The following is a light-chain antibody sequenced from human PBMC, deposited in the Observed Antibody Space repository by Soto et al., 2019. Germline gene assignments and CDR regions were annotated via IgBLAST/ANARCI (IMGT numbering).Light chain of an antibody. CDR3: CSYDGSSTFPYYV. V-gene: IGLV2-23*03. Sequence: QSALTQPASVSGSPGQSITISCTGTSSDVGSYNLVSWYQQHPGKAPKLMIYEGSKRPSGVSNRFSGSKSGNTASLTISGLQAEDEADYYCCSYDGSSTFPYYVFGTGNKVTGL. CDR2: EGS. CDR1: SSDVGSYNL. J-gene: IGLJ1*01.